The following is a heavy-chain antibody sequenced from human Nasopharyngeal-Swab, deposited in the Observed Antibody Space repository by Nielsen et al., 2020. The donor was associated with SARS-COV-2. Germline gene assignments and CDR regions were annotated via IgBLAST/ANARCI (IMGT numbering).Heavy chain of an antibody. CDR3: ARESLQWLGSYGMDV. V-gene: IGHV3-48*03. Sequence: GGSLRLSCAASGLGFSNYEMNWVRQAPGKGLEWISYISTTTATKYYADSVKGRFTIYGDNTKKTLYLQMNNLRVEDTAVYYCARESLQWLGSYGMDVWGQGTTVIVSS. CDR2: ISTTTATK. CDR1: GLGFSNYE. J-gene: IGHJ6*02. D-gene: IGHD6-19*01.